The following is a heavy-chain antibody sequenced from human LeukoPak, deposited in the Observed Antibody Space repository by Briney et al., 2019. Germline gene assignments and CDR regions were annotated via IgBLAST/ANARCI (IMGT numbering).Heavy chain of an antibody. CDR3: AKESESYDSSGSTFDH. CDR1: GFTFSSYG. J-gene: IGHJ4*02. CDR2: IRYDGSSK. Sequence: GGSMRLSCAASGFTFSSYGMHWVRQAPGKGLEWVAFIRYDGSSKFYADSVKGRFTISRDHSKNTLYLQMNSLRPEDTAVYYCAKESESYDSSGSTFDHWGQGTLVTVSS. V-gene: IGHV3-30*02. D-gene: IGHD3-22*01.